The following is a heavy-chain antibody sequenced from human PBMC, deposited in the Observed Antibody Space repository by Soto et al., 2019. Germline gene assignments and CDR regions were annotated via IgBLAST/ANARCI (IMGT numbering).Heavy chain of an antibody. V-gene: IGHV3-9*01. CDR2: ISWNSGSI. J-gene: IGHJ4*02. D-gene: IGHD4-17*01. CDR3: ASSRPDYGDYEGFDY. Sequence: EVQLVESGGGLVQPGRSLRLSCAASGFTFDDYAMHWVRQAPGKGLEWVSGISWNSGSIGYADSVKGRFTISRDNAKNSLYLQMNSLRAEDTALYYCASSRPDYGDYEGFDYWGQGTLVTVSS. CDR1: GFTFDDYA.